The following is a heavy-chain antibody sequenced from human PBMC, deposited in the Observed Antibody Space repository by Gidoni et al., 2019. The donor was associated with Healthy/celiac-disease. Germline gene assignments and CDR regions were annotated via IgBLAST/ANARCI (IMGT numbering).Heavy chain of an antibody. Sequence: QVQLQQWGAGLLKPSETLSLTCAVYGGSFSGYYWSWIRQPPGKGLEWIGEINHVGTTNSTPSLKSRVTISVHTSKNQFSLKLSSVAAADTAVYYCARESGSYGAALDYWGQGTLVTVSS. J-gene: IGHJ4*02. V-gene: IGHV4-34*01. CDR2: INHVGTT. CDR1: GGSFSGYY. CDR3: ARESGSYGAALDY. D-gene: IGHD5-18*01.